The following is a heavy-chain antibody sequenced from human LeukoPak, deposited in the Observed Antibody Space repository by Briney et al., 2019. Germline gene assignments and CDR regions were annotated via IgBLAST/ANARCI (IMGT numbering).Heavy chain of an antibody. D-gene: IGHD1/OR15-1a*01. CDR3: ARPNNDAFDI. V-gene: IGHV3-30*04. CDR1: GFTFSSYT. J-gene: IGHJ3*02. CDR2: ISFDGSNK. Sequence: GGSLRLSCAASGFTFSSYTMHWVRQAPGKGLEWVAVISFDGSNKYYADSVKGRFTISRDNSKNTLYLQMNSLRAEDTAVYYCARPNNDAFDIWGQGTMVTVSS.